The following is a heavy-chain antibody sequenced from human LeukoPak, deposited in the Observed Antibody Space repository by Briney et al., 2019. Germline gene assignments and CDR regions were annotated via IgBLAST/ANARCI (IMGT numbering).Heavy chain of an antibody. CDR1: GFTFSSYV. D-gene: IGHD2-21*01. V-gene: IGHV3-23*01. J-gene: IGHJ4*02. CDR3: AKENGAAVISHFDY. CDR2: ISGSGGNT. Sequence: GGSLRLSCAASGFTFSSYVMSWVRQAPGKGLEWVSGISGSGGNTFYADSVKGRFTISRDNSKNTLYLQMNSLRAEDTAVYYCAKENGAAVISHFDYWGQGTLVTVSS.